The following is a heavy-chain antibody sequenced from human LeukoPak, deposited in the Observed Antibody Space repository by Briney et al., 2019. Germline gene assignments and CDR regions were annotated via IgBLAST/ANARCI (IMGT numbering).Heavy chain of an antibody. CDR3: ARHRGGDYGLDAFDI. D-gene: IGHD4-17*01. J-gene: IGHJ3*02. Sequence: GASLRISCKDSGYSFTSYWISWVRQMPGKGLEWMGRIDPSDSYTNYSPSFQGHVTISADKSISTAYLQWSSLKASDTAMYYCARHRGGDYGLDAFDIWGQGTMVTVSS. CDR1: GYSFTSYW. V-gene: IGHV5-10-1*01. CDR2: IDPSDSYT.